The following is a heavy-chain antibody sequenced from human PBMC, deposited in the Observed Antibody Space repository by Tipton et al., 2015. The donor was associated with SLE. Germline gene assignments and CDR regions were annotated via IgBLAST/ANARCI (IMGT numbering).Heavy chain of an antibody. J-gene: IGHJ4*02. CDR2: INHSGST. CDR1: GGSFSGYY. D-gene: IGHD3-22*01. V-gene: IGHV4-34*01. Sequence: TLSLTCAVYGGSFSGYYWSWVRQPPGKGLEWIGEINHSGSTHYNPSLKSRVTISLDTSKNQFSLKLTSVTAADTAVYYCVSYDRSGYQFDYWGQGTQVTVSS. CDR3: VSYDRSGYQFDY.